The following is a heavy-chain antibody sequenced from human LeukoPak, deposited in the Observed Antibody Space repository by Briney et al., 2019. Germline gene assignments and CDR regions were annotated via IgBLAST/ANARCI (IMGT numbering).Heavy chain of an antibody. J-gene: IGHJ6*02. V-gene: IGHV3-23*01. CDR3: AKVPYSDYGSGRPPFMDA. Sequence: GGSLRLSCAASGFTFSNYAMSWVRQAPGKGLEWVSTISDSGGSTYYADSVKGRFTISRDNSKNTLHLQMNSLRAEDTAIHYCAKVPYSDYGSGRPPFMDAWGQGTTVAVSS. CDR1: GFTFSNYA. D-gene: IGHD3-10*01. CDR2: ISDSGGST.